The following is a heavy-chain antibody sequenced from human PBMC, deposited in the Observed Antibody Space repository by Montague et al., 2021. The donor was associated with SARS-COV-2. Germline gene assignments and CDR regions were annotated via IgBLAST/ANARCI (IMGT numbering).Heavy chain of an antibody. CDR2: IYYSGST. J-gene: IGHJ4*02. V-gene: IGHV4-39*07. CDR1: GGSISSSSYY. Sequence: SETLSLTCTVSGGSISSSSYYWGWIRQPPGKGLEWIGSIYYSGSTYYNPSLKSRVTISVDTSKNQFSLKLSSVTAADTAVYYCARGESYSTSWYYFFDYWGQGTLVTVSS. CDR3: ARGESYSTSWYYFFDY. D-gene: IGHD6-13*01.